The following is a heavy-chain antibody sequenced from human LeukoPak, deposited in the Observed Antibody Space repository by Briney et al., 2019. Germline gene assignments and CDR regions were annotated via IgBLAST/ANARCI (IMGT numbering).Heavy chain of an antibody. CDR3: ARGGVIWFGELFDY. J-gene: IGHJ4*02. V-gene: IGHV3-21*01. CDR1: GFTFSNAW. D-gene: IGHD3-10*01. Sequence: GGSLRLSCAASGFTFSNAWMSWVRQAPGKGLEWVSSISSSSSYIYYADSVKGRFTISRDNAKNSLYLQMNSLRAEDTAVYYCARGGVIWFGELFDYWGQGTLVTVSS. CDR2: ISSSSSYI.